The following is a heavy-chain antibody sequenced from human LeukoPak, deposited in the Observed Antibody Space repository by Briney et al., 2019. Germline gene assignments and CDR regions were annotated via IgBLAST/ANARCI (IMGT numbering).Heavy chain of an antibody. CDR2: IYYSGST. Sequence: SETLSLTCTVSGGSISSGGYYWSWIRQHPGKGPEWIGYIYYSGSTYYNPSLKSRVTISVDTSKNQFSLKLSSVTAADTAVYYCARGYSGYDWDYFDYWGQGTLVTVSS. CDR3: ARGYSGYDWDYFDY. V-gene: IGHV4-31*03. J-gene: IGHJ4*02. CDR1: GGSISSGGYY. D-gene: IGHD5-12*01.